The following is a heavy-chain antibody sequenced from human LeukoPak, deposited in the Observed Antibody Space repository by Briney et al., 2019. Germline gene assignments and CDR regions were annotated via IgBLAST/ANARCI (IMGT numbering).Heavy chain of an antibody. Sequence: GGSLRLSCAASGFTFSNYVMSWVRQAPGKGLEWVSAIDTRVTNTHYADSVKGRLTISRDNSKNTLYLQMNSLRAEDTAVYYCARGGIITSYAFEIWGQGTMVTVSS. D-gene: IGHD3-10*01. J-gene: IGHJ3*02. CDR1: GFTFSNYV. V-gene: IGHV3-23*05. CDR3: ARGGIITSYAFEI. CDR2: IDTRVTNT.